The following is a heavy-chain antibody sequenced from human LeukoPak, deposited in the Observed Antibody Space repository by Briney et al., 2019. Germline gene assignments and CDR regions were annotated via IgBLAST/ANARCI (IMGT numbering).Heavy chain of an antibody. CDR2: IYYRGSN. CDR3: ARSILRYYYNASGYYPYYFDY. Sequence: SETLSLTCTVSGGSFSSSSYYWGWIRQPPGRGLEWIGSIYYRGSNYHNSSLKGRVTMSIDTSKNQFSLRLSSVTAADAAVYYCARSILRYYYNASGYYPYYFDYWGQGVLVTVSS. D-gene: IGHD3-22*01. CDR1: GGSFSSSSYY. J-gene: IGHJ4*02. V-gene: IGHV4-39*07.